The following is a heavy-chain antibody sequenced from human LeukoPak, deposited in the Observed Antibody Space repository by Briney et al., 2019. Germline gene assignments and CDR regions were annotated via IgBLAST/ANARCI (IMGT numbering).Heavy chain of an antibody. CDR2: ISSSSSTI. D-gene: IGHD2-21*02. CDR3: TVTPSY. V-gene: IGHV3-48*01. Sequence: PGGSLRLSCVASGFTFSSYSMNWVRQAPGKGLEWVSYISSSSSTISYADSVKGRFTISRDNAKNSLYLQMNSLRAEDTAVYYCTVTPSYWGQGTLVTVSS. J-gene: IGHJ4*02. CDR1: GFTFSSYS.